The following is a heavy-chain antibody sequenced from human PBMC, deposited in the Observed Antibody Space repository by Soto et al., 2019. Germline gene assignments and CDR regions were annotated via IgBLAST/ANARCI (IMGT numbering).Heavy chain of an antibody. V-gene: IGHV4-59*01. D-gene: IGHD6-19*01. CDR3: ARDSKAVAGTGWFDP. Sequence: QVQLQESGPGLVKPSETLSLTCTVSGGSISSYYWSWIRQPPGKGLEWIGYIYYSGSTNYNPSLKSRVTISVDTSKNQFSLKLSSVTAADTAVYYCARDSKAVAGTGWFDPWGQGTLVTVSS. CDR1: GGSISSYY. J-gene: IGHJ5*02. CDR2: IYYSGST.